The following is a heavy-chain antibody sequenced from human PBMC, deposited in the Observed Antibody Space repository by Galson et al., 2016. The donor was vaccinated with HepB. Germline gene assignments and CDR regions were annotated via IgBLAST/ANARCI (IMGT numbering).Heavy chain of an antibody. D-gene: IGHD2-8*01. CDR2: ISDHGGNI. CDR1: GFTFSTYA. V-gene: IGHV3-30-3*01. Sequence: SLRLSCAASGFTFSTYAMHWVRQSPGKGLEWVAVISDHGGNIYYTDSVKGRFTISIDSPKNTLFLQMNTLRPEDTAVYYCARDLRINGDWYVDLRGRGTLVTVSS. CDR3: ARDLRINGDWYVDL. J-gene: IGHJ2*01.